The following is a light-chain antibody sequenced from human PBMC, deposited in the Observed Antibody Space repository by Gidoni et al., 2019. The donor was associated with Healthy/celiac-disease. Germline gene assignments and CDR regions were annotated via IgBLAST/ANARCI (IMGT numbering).Light chain of an antibody. Sequence: EIVMTQSPATLSVSPGERATLSCRASQSVSSNLAWYQQKPGQAPRLLIYGASTRATGIPARFSGSGSGTEFTLTISRLQSEDFAVYYCQQYNNWPPGRYTFGQGTKLEIK. J-gene: IGKJ2*01. V-gene: IGKV3-15*01. CDR2: GAS. CDR1: QSVSSN. CDR3: QQYNNWPPGRYT.